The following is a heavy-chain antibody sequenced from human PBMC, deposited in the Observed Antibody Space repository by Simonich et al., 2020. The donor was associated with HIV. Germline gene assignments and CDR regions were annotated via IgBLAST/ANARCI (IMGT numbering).Heavy chain of an antibody. CDR3: ARHSPQGYDFWSGPFTPYFDY. Sequence: QVQLQQWGAGLLTPSETLSLTCAVSGGSFSCYYWSWIRQPPGTGLEWIGEINQSGSTNDNPTPKSRVTISVDTSKNQFSLKRSSVTAADTAVYYCARHSPQGYDFWSGPFTPYFDYWGQGTLVTVSS. CDR1: GGSFSCYY. CDR2: INQSGST. J-gene: IGHJ4*02. V-gene: IGHV4-34*01. D-gene: IGHD3-3*01.